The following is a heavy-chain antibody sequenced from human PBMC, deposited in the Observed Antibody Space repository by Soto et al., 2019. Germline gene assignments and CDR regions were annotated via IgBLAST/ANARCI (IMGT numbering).Heavy chain of an antibody. V-gene: IGHV3-53*01. J-gene: IGHJ6*02. CDR2: IYSGGST. Sequence: GGSLRLSCAASGFTVSSNYMSWVRQAPGKGLEWVSVIYSGGSTYYADSVKGRFTISRDNSKNTLYLQMNSLRAEDTAAYYCARGRGVGATHLGYYYYGMDVWGQGTTVTVSS. CDR3: ARGRGVGATHLGYYYYGMDV. CDR1: GFTVSSNY. D-gene: IGHD1-26*01.